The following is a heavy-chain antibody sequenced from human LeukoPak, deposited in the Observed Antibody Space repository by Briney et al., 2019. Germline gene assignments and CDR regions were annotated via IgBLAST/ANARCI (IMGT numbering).Heavy chain of an antibody. Sequence: SETLSLTCAVYGGSFSGYYWSWIRQPPGKGLEWIGEINHSGSTNYNPSLKSRATISVDTSKNQFSLKLSSVTAADTAVYYCASPGGDGSSWGQGTLVTVSS. D-gene: IGHD3-16*01. J-gene: IGHJ5*02. V-gene: IGHV4-34*01. CDR2: INHSGST. CDR1: GGSFSGYY. CDR3: ASPGGDGSS.